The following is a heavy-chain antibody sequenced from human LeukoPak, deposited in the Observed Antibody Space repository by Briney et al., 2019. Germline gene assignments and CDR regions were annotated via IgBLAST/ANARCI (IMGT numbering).Heavy chain of an antibody. CDR2: INPSGGST. J-gene: IGHJ4*02. Sequence: ASVKVSCKASGYTFTGYYMHWVRQAPGQGLEWMGIINPSGGSTSYAQKFQGRVTMTRDTSTSTVYMEVSSLRSEDTAVYYCVRDTDPWGPWSSPGPDYQFGYWGQGTLVTVSS. V-gene: IGHV1-46*01. CDR1: GYTFTGYY. D-gene: IGHD3-16*01. CDR3: VRDTDPWGPWSSPGPDYQFGY.